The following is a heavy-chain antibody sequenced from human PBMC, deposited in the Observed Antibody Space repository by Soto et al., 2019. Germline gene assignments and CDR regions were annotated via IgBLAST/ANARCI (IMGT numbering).Heavy chain of an antibody. D-gene: IGHD4-17*01. J-gene: IGHJ4*02. V-gene: IGHV4-30-2*05. CDR2: MYHSGST. CDR3: ARRYGVYFDY. CDR1: GGSISSGGYS. Sequence: SETLSLTCAVSGGSISSGGYSWSWIRQPPGKGLEWIGYMYHSGSTYYNPSLKSRVTISVDTSMNQFSLKLSSVTAADTAVYYCARRYGVYFDYWGQGTLVTVS.